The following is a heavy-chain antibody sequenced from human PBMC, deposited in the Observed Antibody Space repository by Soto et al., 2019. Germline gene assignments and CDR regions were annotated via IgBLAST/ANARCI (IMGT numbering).Heavy chain of an antibody. CDR3: AKGGDRIAARLYGMDV. CDR1: GFTFSSYS. Sequence: GGSLRLSCAASGFTFSSYSMSWVRQAPGKGLEWVSAISGSGGSTYYADSVKGRFTISRDNSKNTLYLQMNSLRDEDTAVYYCAKGGDRIAARLYGMDVWGQGTTVTVSS. V-gene: IGHV3-23*01. J-gene: IGHJ6*02. CDR2: ISGSGGST. D-gene: IGHD6-6*01.